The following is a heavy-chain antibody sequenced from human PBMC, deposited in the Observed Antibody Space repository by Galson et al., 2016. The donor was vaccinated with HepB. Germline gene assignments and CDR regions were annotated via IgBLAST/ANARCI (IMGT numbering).Heavy chain of an antibody. J-gene: IGHJ4*02. V-gene: IGHV3-30*01. D-gene: IGHD6-6*01. CDR3: AREKAALDY. CDR2: YDGSNQ. Sequence: YDGSNQYYADSVKGRFTISRDNSKDTLYLQMNSLRTEDTAVYFCAREKAALDYWGQGTLVTVSS.